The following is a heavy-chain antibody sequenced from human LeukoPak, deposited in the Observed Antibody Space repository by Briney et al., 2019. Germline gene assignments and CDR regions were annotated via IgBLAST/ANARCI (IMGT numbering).Heavy chain of an antibody. D-gene: IGHD3-10*01. CDR1: GFTVSSNY. V-gene: IGHV4-4*02. J-gene: IGHJ4*02. CDR2: IYHSGST. Sequence: PGGSLRLSCAASGFTVSSNYMSWVRQPPGKGLEWIGEIYHSGSTNYNPSLKSRVTISVDTSKNQFSLKLSSVTAADTAVFYCARQIDGFGEFDYFDYWGQGTLVTVSS. CDR3: ARQIDGFGEFDYFDY.